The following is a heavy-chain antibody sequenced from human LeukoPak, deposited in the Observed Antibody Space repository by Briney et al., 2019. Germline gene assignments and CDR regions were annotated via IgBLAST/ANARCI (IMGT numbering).Heavy chain of an antibody. J-gene: IGHJ4*02. V-gene: IGHV3-33*01. CDR2: IWYDGSNK. CDR1: GFTFSSYG. CDR3: ARDGVATFGGVIVMVFDY. D-gene: IGHD3-16*02. Sequence: GGSLRLSCAASGFTFSSYGMHCVRQAPGKGLEWVAVIWYDGSNKYYADSVKGRFTISRDNSKNTLYLQMNSLRAEDTAVYYCARDGVATFGGVIVMVFDYWGQGTLVTVSS.